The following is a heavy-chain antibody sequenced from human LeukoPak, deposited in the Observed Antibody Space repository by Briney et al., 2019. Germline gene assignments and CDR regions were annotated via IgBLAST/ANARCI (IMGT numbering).Heavy chain of an antibody. D-gene: IGHD2-21*02. CDR2: IPYDGSNK. Sequence: GGSLRLSCAASGFTFSSYAMHWVRQAPGKGLEWVAVIPYDGSNKYYADSVKGRFTISRDNSKNTLYLQMNSLRAEDTAVYYCARELPSGIVVVTAIPRHFDYWGQGTLVTVSS. J-gene: IGHJ4*02. CDR3: ARELPSGIVVVTAIPRHFDY. V-gene: IGHV3-30*04. CDR1: GFTFSSYA.